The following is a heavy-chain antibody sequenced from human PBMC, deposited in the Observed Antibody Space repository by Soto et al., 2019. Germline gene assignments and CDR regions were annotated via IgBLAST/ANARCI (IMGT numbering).Heavy chain of an antibody. Sequence: QLQLQESGPGLVKPSETLALTCTVSGGSISSSSYYWGWIRQPPGKGLEGIGSIYYSGSTYYNPALKSRVTICVDTSKNQFSLKQSSVTAAGTAVCYCARPGGVVGHYWYFDLWGRGTLVTVSS. D-gene: IGHD1-26*01. CDR3: ARPGGVVGHYWYFDL. V-gene: IGHV4-39*01. J-gene: IGHJ2*01. CDR2: IYYSGST. CDR1: GGSISSSSYY.